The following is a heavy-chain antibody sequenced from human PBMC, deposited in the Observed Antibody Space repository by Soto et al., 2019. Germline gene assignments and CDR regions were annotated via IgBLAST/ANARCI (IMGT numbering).Heavy chain of an antibody. D-gene: IGHD5-18*01. CDR3: AARGYSYGLNY. CDR2: ISSSGSTI. CDR1: GFTFSSYE. V-gene: IGHV3-48*03. Sequence: EVQLVESGGGLVQPGGSLRLSCAASGFTFSSYEMNWVRQAPGKGLEWVSYISSSGSTIYYADSVKGRFTISRDNAKNSLYLQMNSLRAEDTAVYYCAARGYSYGLNYWGQGTLVTVSS. J-gene: IGHJ4*02.